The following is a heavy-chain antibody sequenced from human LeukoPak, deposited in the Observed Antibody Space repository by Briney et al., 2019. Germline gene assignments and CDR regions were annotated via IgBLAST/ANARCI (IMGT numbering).Heavy chain of an antibody. CDR1: GGSISSSSYY. D-gene: IGHD3-3*01. Sequence: PSETLSLTCTVSGGSISSSSYYWGWIRQPPGKGLEWIGSIYYSGSTYYNPSLKSRVTISVDTSKNQFSLKLSSVTAADTAVYYCARDMNYDFWSDPFDYWGQGTLVTVSS. CDR2: IYYSGST. V-gene: IGHV4-39*07. CDR3: ARDMNYDFWSDPFDY. J-gene: IGHJ4*02.